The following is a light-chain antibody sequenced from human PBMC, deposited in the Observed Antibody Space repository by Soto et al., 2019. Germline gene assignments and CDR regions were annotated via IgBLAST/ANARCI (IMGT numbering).Light chain of an antibody. J-gene: IGLJ3*02. CDR2: VNR. V-gene: IGLV1-40*01. Sequence: QSVLTQPPSVSGAPGQRVTISCTGSSSNIGAGYDVHWYQQLPGTAPKLLIYVNRNRPSGVPDRFSGSKSGTSASLAITGLQAEDEADYYCQSYDSSLSCWVFGGGTKLTVL. CDR3: QSYDSSLSCWV. CDR1: SSNIGAGYD.